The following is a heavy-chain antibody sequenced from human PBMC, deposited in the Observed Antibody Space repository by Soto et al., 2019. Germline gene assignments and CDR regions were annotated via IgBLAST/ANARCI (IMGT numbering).Heavy chain of an antibody. CDR2: IYYSGST. D-gene: IGHD3-22*01. CDR1: GGSISSGDYY. V-gene: IGHV4-30-4*01. Sequence: QVQLQESGPGLVKPSQTLSLTCTVSGGSISSGDYYWSWIRQPPGKGLEWIGYIYYSGSTYYNPSLKSRVTISGDTSNNQFALKLSYVTAADTAVYYCARDGYDSSGYYYYFDYWGQGTLVTVSS. CDR3: ARDGYDSSGYYYYFDY. J-gene: IGHJ4*02.